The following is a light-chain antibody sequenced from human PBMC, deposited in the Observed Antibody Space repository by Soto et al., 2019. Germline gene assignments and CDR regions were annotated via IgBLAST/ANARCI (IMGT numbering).Light chain of an antibody. CDR2: AAS. V-gene: IGKV1-8*01. J-gene: IGKJ1*01. CDR3: QQSYSFPRT. CDR1: QDISSN. Sequence: AILRTQSPSPLSASTGDRATLVCRASQDISSNLAWYQQKPGKAPKLLIYAASTLQSGVPSRFSGSGSGTDFTLTISSLQPEDFATYYCQQSYSFPRTFGQGTKVDIK.